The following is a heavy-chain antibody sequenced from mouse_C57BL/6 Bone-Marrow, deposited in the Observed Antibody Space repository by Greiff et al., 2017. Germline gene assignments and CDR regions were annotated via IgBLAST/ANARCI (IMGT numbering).Heavy chain of an antibody. D-gene: IGHD2-3*01. CDR2: IGPSDSYT. CDR3: ARDDGYFYWYFDV. CDR1: GYTFTSYW. J-gene: IGHJ1*03. V-gene: IGHV1-50*01. Sequence: QVQLQQPGAELVKPGASVKLSCKASGYTFTSYWMQWVKQRPGQGLEWIGEIGPSDSYTNYNQKFKGKATFTVDTSSSTAYMQLSSLTSEESAVYYCARDDGYFYWYFDVWGTGNTVTVSS.